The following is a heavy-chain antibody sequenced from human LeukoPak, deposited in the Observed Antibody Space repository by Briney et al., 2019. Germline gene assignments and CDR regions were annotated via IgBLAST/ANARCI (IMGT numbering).Heavy chain of an antibody. V-gene: IGHV1-69*01. CDR1: GGTFSSYA. CDR2: IIPIFGTA. Sequence: ASVKVSCKASGGTFSSYAISWVRQAPGQGLEWMGGIIPIFGTANYAQKFQGRVTITADESTSTAYMELSSLRSEDTAVYYCAREIIVVVPAAYYYYGMDVWGRGTTVTVSS. J-gene: IGHJ6*02. CDR3: AREIIVVVPAAYYYYGMDV. D-gene: IGHD2-2*01.